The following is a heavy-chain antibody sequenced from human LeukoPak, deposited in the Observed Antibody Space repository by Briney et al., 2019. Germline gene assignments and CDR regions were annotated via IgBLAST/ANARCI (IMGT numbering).Heavy chain of an antibody. CDR2: MSGSGGST. CDR1: GFTFSNYA. Sequence: GGSLRLSCAASGFTFSNYAMSWVRQAPGKGLEWVSSMSGSGGSTYYADSVKGRFTISRDNSKNTLYLQMNNLRAEDTALYYCAKNQGQWLVAVDYWGQGTLVTVSS. D-gene: IGHD6-19*01. J-gene: IGHJ4*02. V-gene: IGHV3-23*01. CDR3: AKNQGQWLVAVDY.